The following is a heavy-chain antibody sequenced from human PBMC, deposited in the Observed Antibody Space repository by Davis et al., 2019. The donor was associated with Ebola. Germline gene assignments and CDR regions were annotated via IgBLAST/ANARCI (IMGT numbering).Heavy chain of an antibody. CDR1: GFTFSSYW. D-gene: IGHD3-22*01. CDR3: ARGPPYYYDSSGYPLYY. J-gene: IGHJ4*02. V-gene: IGHV3-7*01. CDR2: IKQDGSEK. Sequence: PGGSLRLSCAASGFTFSSYWMSWVRQAPGKGLEWVANIKQDGSEKYYVDSVKGRFTISRDNAKNSLYLQMNSLRAEDTAVYYCARGPPYYYDSSGYPLYYWGQGTLVTVSS.